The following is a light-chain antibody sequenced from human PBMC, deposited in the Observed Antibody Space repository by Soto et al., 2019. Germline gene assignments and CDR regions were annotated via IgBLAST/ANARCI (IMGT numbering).Light chain of an antibody. CDR1: QGISSY. V-gene: IGKV1-9*01. CDR2: AAS. CDR3: QQLNSYQGT. J-gene: IGKJ1*01. Sequence: IKLTQSPSALSASLGDRVTITCLASQGISSYLAWYQQKPGKAPKLLIYAASTLQSGVPSRFSGSGSGTEFTLTVSSLQPEDFATYYCQQLNSYQGTFGQGTKVAIK.